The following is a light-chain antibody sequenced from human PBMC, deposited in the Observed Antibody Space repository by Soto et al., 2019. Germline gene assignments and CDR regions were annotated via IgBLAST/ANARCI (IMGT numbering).Light chain of an antibody. CDR3: STYAGAVA. V-gene: IGLV2-23*01. J-gene: IGLJ2*01. CDR2: EGS. Sequence: QSALTQPASVSGSPGQSITISCTETSSDVGSYNLVSWYQHHPGKAPKLMIYEGSERPSGVSNRFSGSKSGNTASLTISGLQAEDDADYYCSTYAGAVAFGGGTKLTVL. CDR1: SSDVGSYNL.